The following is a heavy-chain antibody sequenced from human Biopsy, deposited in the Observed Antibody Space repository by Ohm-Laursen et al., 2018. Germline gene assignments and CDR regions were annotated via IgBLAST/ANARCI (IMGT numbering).Heavy chain of an antibody. J-gene: IGHJ6*02. CDR1: EFSFSRYD. CDR3: AIFEGYSDDNLDYEHYGMDV. CDR2: ISPSGGGT. Sequence: ASVKVSCKGSEFSFSRYDMHWVRQVPGRGLEWMGIISPSGGGTMDTQKFQDRLTMTRDTSTSTVHMELKSLKSEDTAVYYCAIFEGYSDDNLDYEHYGMDVWGQGTTVAVSS. D-gene: IGHD1-26*01. V-gene: IGHV1-46*01.